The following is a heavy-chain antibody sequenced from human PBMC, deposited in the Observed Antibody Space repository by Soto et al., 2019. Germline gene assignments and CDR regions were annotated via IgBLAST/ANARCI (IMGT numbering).Heavy chain of an antibody. CDR3: ATGGSGSYH. J-gene: IGHJ4*02. CDR1: GYTFTSYD. CDR2: MNPNSGTT. V-gene: IGHV1-8*01. D-gene: IGHD3-10*01. Sequence: ASVKVSCKASGYTFTSYDINWVRQATGQGLEWMGWMNPNSGTTGYAQKFQGRVTMTRDTSTNTAYMELSSLRSEDTAVYYCATGGSGSYHWGQGTLVTVSS.